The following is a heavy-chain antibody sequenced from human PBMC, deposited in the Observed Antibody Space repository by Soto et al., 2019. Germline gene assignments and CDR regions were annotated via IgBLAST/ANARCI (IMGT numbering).Heavy chain of an antibody. Sequence: QVQLVQSGAEVKKPGASVKVSCKASGYTFTGYYMHWVRQAPGQGLEWMGWINPNIGGTNDAQKFQGRVTMTRDTSISTDYMELSRLRSADTALYYCARVKWGVATKLEPWGQGTLVTVSS. J-gene: IGHJ5*01. D-gene: IGHD5-12*01. CDR1: GYTFTGYY. V-gene: IGHV1-2*02. CDR2: INPNIGGT. CDR3: ARVKWGVATKLEP.